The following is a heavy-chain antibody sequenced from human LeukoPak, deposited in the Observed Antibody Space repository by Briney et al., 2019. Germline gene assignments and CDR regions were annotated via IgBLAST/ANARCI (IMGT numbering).Heavy chain of an antibody. CDR3: ARDYTRSSPFQY. CDR2: IYPGGSDA. Sequence: GGSLKIFCKGSGSSFTSYWIGWVRQMPGKGLEWMGTIYPGGSDARYSPSFQGQVTISADKSIRNAYLQWSSLKASDTTIYSCARDYTRSSPFQYWGQGTLVTVSS. J-gene: IGHJ4*02. D-gene: IGHD2-2*02. CDR1: GSSFTSYW. V-gene: IGHV5-51*01.